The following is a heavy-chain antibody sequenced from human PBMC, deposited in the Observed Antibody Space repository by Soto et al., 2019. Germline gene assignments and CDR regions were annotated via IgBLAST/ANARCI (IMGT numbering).Heavy chain of an antibody. CDR3: AKVPGAGIVVVPAAMGGWFDP. D-gene: IGHD2-2*01. CDR2: ISGSGGST. CDR1: GFTFSSYA. V-gene: IGHV3-23*01. J-gene: IGHJ5*02. Sequence: EVQLLESGGGLVQPGGSLRLSCAASGFTFSSYAMSWVRQAPGKGLEWVSAISGSGGSTYYADSVKGRFTISRDNSKNTLYLQMNSLRAEDTAVYYCAKVPGAGIVVVPAAMGGWFDPWGQGTLVTGSS.